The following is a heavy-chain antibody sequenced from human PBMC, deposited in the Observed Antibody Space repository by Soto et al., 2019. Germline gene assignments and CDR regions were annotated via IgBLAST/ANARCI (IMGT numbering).Heavy chain of an antibody. CDR2: IYYDGTT. Sequence: QVQLQESGPGLVNPSETLSLPCTVSGGSINKYYWSWIRQPPGKELEWIGNIYYDGTTTYSPSLESRITISVVTSKNQISLRLSSVTAADTAIYYCVRGGAVVAADYYYHIDVWGEGTTVTVSS. CDR1: GGSINKYY. CDR3: VRGGAVVAADYYYHIDV. V-gene: IGHV4-59*01. D-gene: IGHD2-15*01. J-gene: IGHJ6*03.